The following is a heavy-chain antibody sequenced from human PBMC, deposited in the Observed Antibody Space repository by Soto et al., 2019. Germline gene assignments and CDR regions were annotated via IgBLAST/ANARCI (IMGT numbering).Heavy chain of an antibody. CDR2: ISYDGSNK. CDR1: GFTFSNYG. Sequence: GGSLRLSCAASGFTFSNYGMHWVRQAPGKGLEWVAVISYDGSNKYYADSVKGRFTISRDDSKSTLYLQMNSLRSEDTALYYCAKDSPVADYWGQGTLVTVSS. V-gene: IGHV3-30*18. CDR3: AKDSPVADY. J-gene: IGHJ4*02. D-gene: IGHD6-19*01.